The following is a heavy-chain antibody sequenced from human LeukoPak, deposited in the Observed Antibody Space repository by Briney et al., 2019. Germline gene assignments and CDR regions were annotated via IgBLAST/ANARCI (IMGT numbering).Heavy chain of an antibody. D-gene: IGHD2-2*01. CDR3: ARSIVVVPAASAGYSYGYEDY. J-gene: IGHJ4*02. CDR2: IIPIFGTA. V-gene: IGHV1-69*13. Sequence: SVKVSCKASGYTFTGYYMHWVRQAPGQGLEWMGGIIPIFGTANYAQKFQGRVTITADESTSTAYMELSSLRSEDTAVYYCARSIVVVPAASAGYSYGYEDYWGQGTLVTVSS. CDR1: GYTFTGYY.